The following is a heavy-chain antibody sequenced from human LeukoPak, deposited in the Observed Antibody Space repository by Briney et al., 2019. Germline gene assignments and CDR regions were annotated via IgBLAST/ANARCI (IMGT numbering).Heavy chain of an antibody. V-gene: IGHV1-18*01. CDR3: ARDRIVVVPAASIDY. CDR2: ISAYNGNT. CDR1: GYTFTSYG. Sequence: ASVKVSCKASGYTFTSYGIGWVRQAPGQGLEWMGWISAYNGNTNYAQKLQGRVTMTTDTSTSTAYMELRSLRSDDTAVYYCARDRIVVVPAASIDYWGQGTLVTVSS. J-gene: IGHJ4*02. D-gene: IGHD2-2*01.